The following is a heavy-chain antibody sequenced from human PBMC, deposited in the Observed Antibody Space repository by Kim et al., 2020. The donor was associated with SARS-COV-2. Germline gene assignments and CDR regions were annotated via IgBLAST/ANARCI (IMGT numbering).Heavy chain of an antibody. V-gene: IGHV3-43*02. CDR3: AKDIGRGYGDYRYGIDV. J-gene: IGHJ6*02. CDR1: GFTFDDYA. Sequence: GGSLRLSCAASGFTFDDYAMHWVRQAPGKGLEWVSFISGDGGSTYYADSVKGRFTISRDNSKNSLYLQMNRLRTEDTALYYCAKDIGRGYGDYRYGIDVWGRGTTVTVSS. CDR2: ISGDGGST. D-gene: IGHD4-17*01.